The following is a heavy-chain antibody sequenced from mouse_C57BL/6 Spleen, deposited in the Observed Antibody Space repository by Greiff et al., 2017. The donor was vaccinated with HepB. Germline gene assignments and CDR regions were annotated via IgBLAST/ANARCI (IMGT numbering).Heavy chain of an antibody. CDR3: TRGDYYCSSLFDY. Sequence: EVQLQQSGAELVRPGASVKLSCTASGFNIKDDYMHWLKQRPEQGLEWIGWIDPENGDTEYASKFQGKATITADTSSNTAYLQLSSLTSEDTAVYYCTRGDYYCSSLFDYWGQGTTLTVSS. V-gene: IGHV14-4*01. CDR2: IDPENGDT. D-gene: IGHD1-1*01. CDR1: GFNIKDDY. J-gene: IGHJ2*01.